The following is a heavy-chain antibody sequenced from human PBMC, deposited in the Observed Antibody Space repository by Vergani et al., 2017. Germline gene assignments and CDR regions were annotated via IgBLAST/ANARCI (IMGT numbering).Heavy chain of an antibody. Sequence: EVQLVPSGAEVKKPGESLKISCKGSGYSFTSYWIGWVRQMPGKGLEWMGIIYPGDSDTRYSPSFQGQVTISADKSISTAYLQWSSLKASDTAMYYCARRPRRGLRWHDYYFDYWGQGTLVTVSS. V-gene: IGHV5-51*01. J-gene: IGHJ4*02. D-gene: IGHD4-23*01. CDR1: GYSFTSYW. CDR3: ARRPRRGLRWHDYYFDY. CDR2: IYPGDSDT.